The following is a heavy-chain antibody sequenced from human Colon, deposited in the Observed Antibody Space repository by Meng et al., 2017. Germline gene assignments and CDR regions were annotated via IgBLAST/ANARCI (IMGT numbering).Heavy chain of an antibody. J-gene: IGHJ4*02. V-gene: IGHV1-18*01. CDR1: GYTFTNYG. CDR3: ARTGCSSSSCYDY. D-gene: IGHD2-2*01. CDR2: ISAYNGNT. Sequence: GQLVQSGGEVKKPGASVKVSGKASGYTFTNYGITWVRQAPGQGLEWMGWISAYNGNTNYAQTLQGRVTMTTDTSTSTAYMELGSLRSDDTAVYYCARTGCSSSSCYDYWGQGTLVTVSS.